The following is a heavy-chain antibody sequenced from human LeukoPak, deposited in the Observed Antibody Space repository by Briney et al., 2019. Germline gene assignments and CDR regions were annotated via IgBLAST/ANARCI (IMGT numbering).Heavy chain of an antibody. D-gene: IGHD2-2*01. J-gene: IGHJ5*02. CDR3: AREGQLPTSYNWFDP. CDR2: IYHSGST. Sequence: SETLSLTCAVSGYSISSGYYWGWIRQPPGEGLEWIGSIYHSGSTYYNPSLKSRVTISVDTSKNQFSLKLSSVTAADTAVYYCAREGQLPTSYNWFDPWGQGTLVTVSS. V-gene: IGHV4-38-2*02. CDR1: GYSISSGYY.